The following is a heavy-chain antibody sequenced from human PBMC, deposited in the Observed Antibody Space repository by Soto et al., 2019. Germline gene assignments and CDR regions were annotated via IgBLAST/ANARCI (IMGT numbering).Heavy chain of an antibody. CDR1: GDSVTSAGYY. V-gene: IGHV4-61*08. CDR2: ISHSGRT. D-gene: IGHD5-12*01. J-gene: IGHJ5*02. CDR3: ARDFHMNGYDLGWLAP. Sequence: QVQLQESGPGLVKPSETLSLTCTVTGDSVTSAGYYWTWIRQSPGKGLEWLGYISHSGRTTYNPSLNTRVTISLDMSNDQYSLRLSSVNAADTAVYYCARDFHMNGYDLGWLAPWGRGIQVTVSS.